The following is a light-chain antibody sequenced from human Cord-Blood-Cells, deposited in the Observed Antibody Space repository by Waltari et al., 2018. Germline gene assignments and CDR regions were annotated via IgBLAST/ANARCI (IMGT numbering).Light chain of an antibody. CDR1: RSDVGRYNL. J-gene: IGLJ2*01. V-gene: IGLV2-23*01. CDR2: EGR. CDR3: CSYAGSSTYVV. Sequence: QSALTQPASVSGSPGQSITISGTGTRSDVGRYNLVSWYQQHPGKAPKLMIYEGRKRPSGVSNRFSGSKSGNTASLTISGLQAEDEADYYCCSYAGSSTYVVFGGGTKLTVL.